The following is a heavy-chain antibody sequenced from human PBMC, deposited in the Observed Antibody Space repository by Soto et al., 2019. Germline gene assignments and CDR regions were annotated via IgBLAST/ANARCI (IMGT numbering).Heavy chain of an antibody. CDR3: AREIGRVGATKFKGMEV. J-gene: IGHJ6*01. CDR1: GCTFSSYA. CDR2: IIPIFGTA. V-gene: IGHV1-69*06. D-gene: IGHD1-26*01. Sequence: SVKVSCKASGCTFSSYAISWVRQAPGQGLEWMGGIIPIFGTANYAQKFQGRVTITADKSTSTAYMELSSLRSEDTAVYYCAREIGRVGATKFKGMEVLGQGTTVNVSS.